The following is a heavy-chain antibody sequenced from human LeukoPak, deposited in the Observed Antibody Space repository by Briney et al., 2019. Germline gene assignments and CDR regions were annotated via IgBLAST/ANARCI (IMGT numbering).Heavy chain of an antibody. Sequence: PSETLSLTCAVYGGSFSGYYWSWIRQPPGKGLEWIGGINHSGSTNYNPSLKSRVTISVDTSKNQFSLKLSSVTAADTAVYYCARGQNPRHITMVRGAPSWFDPWGQGTLVTISS. J-gene: IGHJ5*02. CDR1: GGSFSGYY. V-gene: IGHV4-34*01. CDR3: ARGQNPRHITMVRGAPSWFDP. D-gene: IGHD3-10*01. CDR2: INHSGST.